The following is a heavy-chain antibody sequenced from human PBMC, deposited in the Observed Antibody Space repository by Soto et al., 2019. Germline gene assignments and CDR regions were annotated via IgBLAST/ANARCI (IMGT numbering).Heavy chain of an antibody. J-gene: IGHJ4*02. CDR1: GGSISSGGYY. CDR2: IYYSGST. CDR3: ARGPPLGILTGYYPLFDY. V-gene: IGHV4-31*03. D-gene: IGHD3-9*01. Sequence: QVQLQESGPGLVKPSQTLSLTCTVSGGSISSGGYYWSWIRQHPGKGLEWIGYIYYSGSTYYNPSLKSRVTISVDTSKNHFSLKLSFVTAADTAVYYCARGPPLGILTGYYPLFDYWGQGTLVTVSS.